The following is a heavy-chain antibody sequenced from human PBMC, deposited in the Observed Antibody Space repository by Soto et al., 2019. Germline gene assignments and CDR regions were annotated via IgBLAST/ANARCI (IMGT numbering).Heavy chain of an antibody. V-gene: IGHV3-23*01. J-gene: IGHJ4*01. CDR3: AKTGYCSGGSCHYIDY. CDR2: IGGSGGGT. D-gene: IGHD2-15*01. CDR1: GFTFSRSG. Sequence: VHLLESGGGLVQPGGSLRLSCAASGFTFSRSGMNWVRQAPGMGLEWVSGIGGSGGGTYYADFVKGRFSIFRDDSKDMLYLQMNSLRVEDTAVYYCAKTGYCSGGSCHYIDYWGHGTLVTVSS.